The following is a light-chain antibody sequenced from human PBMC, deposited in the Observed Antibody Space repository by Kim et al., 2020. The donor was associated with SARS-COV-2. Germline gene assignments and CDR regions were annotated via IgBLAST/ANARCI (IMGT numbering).Light chain of an antibody. Sequence: GKTVTISCTGSSGSIASNAVQWYQQRPGSAPTIVIYEENRRPSGVPDRFSASIDSSSNAASLTISGLKTEDEADYYCQSHDGSPWVFGGGTKLTVL. CDR1: SGSIASNA. V-gene: IGLV6-57*02. J-gene: IGLJ3*02. CDR2: EEN. CDR3: QSHDGSPWV.